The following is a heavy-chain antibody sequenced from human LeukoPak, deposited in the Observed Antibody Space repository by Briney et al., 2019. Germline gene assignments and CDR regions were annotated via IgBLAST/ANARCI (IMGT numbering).Heavy chain of an antibody. CDR2: IWYDGSNK. J-gene: IGHJ6*02. CDR3: ARGEQQLAIYYYGMDV. Sequence: PGRSLRLSCAASGFTFSSYGMHWVRQAPGTGLEWVAVIWYDGSNKYYADSVKGRFTISRDNSKNTLYLQMNSLRAEDTAVYYCARGEQQLAIYYYGMDVWGQGTTVTVSS. D-gene: IGHD6-13*01. V-gene: IGHV3-33*01. CDR1: GFTFSSYG.